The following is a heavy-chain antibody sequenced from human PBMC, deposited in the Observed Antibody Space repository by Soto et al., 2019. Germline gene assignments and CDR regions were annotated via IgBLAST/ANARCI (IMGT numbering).Heavy chain of an antibody. D-gene: IGHD3-10*01. CDR1: GGSFSGYY. Sequence: QVQLQQWGAGLLKPSETLSLTCAVYGGSFSGYYWSWIRQPPGKGLEWIGEINHSGSTNYNPSLKSRVTISVDTSKYQFSLKLSSVTAADTAVYYCARGLGGSGSYYYYYYYMDVWGKGTTVTVSS. CDR2: INHSGST. CDR3: ARGLGGSGSYYYYYYYMDV. J-gene: IGHJ6*03. V-gene: IGHV4-34*01.